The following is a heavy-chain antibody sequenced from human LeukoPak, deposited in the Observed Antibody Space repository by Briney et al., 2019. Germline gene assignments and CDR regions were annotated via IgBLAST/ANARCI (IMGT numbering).Heavy chain of an antibody. D-gene: IGHD6-6*01. CDR1: GFTFSSYA. Sequence: GRSLRLSCAASGFTFSSYAMHWVRQAPGKGLEWVSAISYDGSNKYYADSVKGRFTISRDNSKNTLYLQMNSLRAEDTAVYYCARYSSSSVYWGQGTLVTVYS. CDR2: ISYDGSNK. V-gene: IGHV3-30-3*01. J-gene: IGHJ4*02. CDR3: ARYSSSSVY.